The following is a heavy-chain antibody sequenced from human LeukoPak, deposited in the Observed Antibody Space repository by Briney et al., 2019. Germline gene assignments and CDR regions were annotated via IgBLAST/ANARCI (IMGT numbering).Heavy chain of an antibody. CDR2: ISGSGGST. D-gene: IGHD3-22*01. V-gene: IGHV3-23*01. CDR3: AKRPVYYDSLYFDY. Sequence: PGGSLRLSCAASGFTFSSYAMSWVRQAPGKGLEWVSAISGSGGSTYYADSVRGRFTISRDNSKNTLYLQMNSLRAEDTAVYYCAKRPVYYDSLYFDYWGQGTLVTVSS. J-gene: IGHJ4*02. CDR1: GFTFSSYA.